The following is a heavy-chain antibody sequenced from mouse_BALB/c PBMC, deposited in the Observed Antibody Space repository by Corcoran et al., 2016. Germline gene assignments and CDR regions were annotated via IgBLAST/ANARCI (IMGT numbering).Heavy chain of an antibody. V-gene: IGHV1S136*01. J-gene: IGHJ4*01. Sequence: EVQLQQSGPELVKPGASVKMSCKASGYTFNSYVMHWVTQKPGQGLEWIGYINPYNDGTKYNEKFKGKATLTSYKSSSTAYMELSSLTSEDSAVYYCARAISYYAMDYWGQGSSVTVSS. CDR3: ARAISYYAMDY. CDR1: GYTFNSYV. CDR2: INPYNDGT.